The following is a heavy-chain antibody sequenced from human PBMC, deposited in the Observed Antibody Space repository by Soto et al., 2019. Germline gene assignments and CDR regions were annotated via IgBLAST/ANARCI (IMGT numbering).Heavy chain of an antibody. CDR2: IYYSGST. D-gene: IGHD2-15*01. CDR1: GISVSTSDYY. CDR3: AGFVVPASRNSDFHY. V-gene: IGHV4-39*01. J-gene: IGHJ4*02. Sequence: SETLSLTCTVSGISVSTSDYYWGWVRQPPGKGLDWIGNIYYSGSTFYNPSLRSRVTLSVDTSKNQFSLRLNSVTAADTAVYFCAGFVVPASRNSDFHYWGQGTLVTVSS.